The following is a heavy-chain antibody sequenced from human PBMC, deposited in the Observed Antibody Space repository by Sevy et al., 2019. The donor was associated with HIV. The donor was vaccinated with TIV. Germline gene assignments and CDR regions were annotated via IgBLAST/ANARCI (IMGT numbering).Heavy chain of an antibody. D-gene: IGHD3-9*01. CDR1: GGSISSSSYY. CDR3: ARHEYYDILTALFDP. CDR2: SYYSGST. J-gene: IGHJ5*02. Sequence: SETLSLTCTVSGGSISSSSYYWGWIRQPPGKGLEGIGRSYYSGSTYYNPSLKSRVTISVDTSKNQFSLKLSSVTAADTAVYYCARHEYYDILTALFDPWGQGTLVTVSS. V-gene: IGHV4-39*01.